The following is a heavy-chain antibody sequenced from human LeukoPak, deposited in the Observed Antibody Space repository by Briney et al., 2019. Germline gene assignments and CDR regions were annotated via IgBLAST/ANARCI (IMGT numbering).Heavy chain of an antibody. J-gene: IGHJ4*02. CDR1: AGTFSSYA. CDR2: IIPILGIA. D-gene: IGHD6-13*01. V-gene: IGHV1-69*04. CDR3: GRGFGSSSWYRVGY. Sequence: SVKVSCKASAGTFSSYAISWVRQAPGQGLEWMGRIIPILGIANYAQKFQGRVTITADKSTSTAYMELSSLRSEDTAVYYCGRGFGSSSWYRVGYWGQGTLVTVSS.